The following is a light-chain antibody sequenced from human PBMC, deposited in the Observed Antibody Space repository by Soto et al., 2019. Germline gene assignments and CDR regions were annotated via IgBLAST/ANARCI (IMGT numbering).Light chain of an antibody. Sequence: DIQMTQSPSSLSASVGDRVTITCRASQGVSDYLAWYQQKPGRVPKLLIYAASTLQSGVPSRFSGSGSGTDFTLTISSLQPEDVATFYCHRYSSAPCTFGQGTKLEIK. J-gene: IGKJ2*02. CDR1: QGVSDY. CDR3: HRYSSAPCT. V-gene: IGKV1-27*01. CDR2: AAS.